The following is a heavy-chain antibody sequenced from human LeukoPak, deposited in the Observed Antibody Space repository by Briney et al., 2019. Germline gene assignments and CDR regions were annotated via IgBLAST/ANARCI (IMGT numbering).Heavy chain of an antibody. CDR1: GGTFSGYY. D-gene: IGHD1-26*01. V-gene: IGHV4-34*01. CDR2: INHSGST. Sequence: SETLSLTCAVYGGTFSGYYWSWIRQPPGKGLEWIGEINHSGSTNYNPSLKSRVTISVDTSKNQFSLKLSSVTAADTAFYYCASQGHHGKIVGTTLSYFYMDVWGKGTTVTVSS. CDR3: ASQGHHGKIVGTTLSYFYMDV. J-gene: IGHJ6*03.